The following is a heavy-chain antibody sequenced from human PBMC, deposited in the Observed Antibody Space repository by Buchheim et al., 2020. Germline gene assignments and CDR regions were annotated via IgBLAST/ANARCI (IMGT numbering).Heavy chain of an antibody. V-gene: IGHV3-23*01. J-gene: IGHJ4*02. Sequence: EVQLLESGGGLVQPGGSLRLSCAASGFSLSNNAMNWVRQVPGRGLEWVAAIEDSSGNTYYADSVKGRFTITRDTSKNILYLQMSSLRAEDTALYYCAKDVIRWAFDYWGQGAL. CDR3: AKDVIRWAFDY. CDR2: IEDSSGNT. D-gene: IGHD3-16*01. CDR1: GFSLSNNA.